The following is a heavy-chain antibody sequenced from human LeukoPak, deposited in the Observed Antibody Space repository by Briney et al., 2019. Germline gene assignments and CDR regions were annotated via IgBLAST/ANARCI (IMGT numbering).Heavy chain of an antibody. CDR1: GGSISSGSYY. Sequence: ASETLSLTCTVSGGSISSGSYYWSWIRQPAGKGLEWIGRIYTSGSTNYNPSLKSRVTISVDTSKNQFSLKLSSVTAADTAVYYCAREDDYGGMGNYYYYMDVWGEGTTVTVSS. CDR3: AREDDYGGMGNYYYYMDV. CDR2: IYTSGST. V-gene: IGHV4-61*02. D-gene: IGHD4-23*01. J-gene: IGHJ6*03.